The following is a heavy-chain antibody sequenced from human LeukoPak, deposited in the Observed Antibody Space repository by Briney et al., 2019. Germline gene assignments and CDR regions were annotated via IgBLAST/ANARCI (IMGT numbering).Heavy chain of an antibody. Sequence: ASVKVSCKASGYTFTGYYMHWVRQAPGQGLEWKGWINPNSGGTNYAQKFQGRVTMTRDTSISTAYMELSRLRSDDTAVYYCARVGFLEWLFDYWGQGTLVTVSS. J-gene: IGHJ4*02. CDR2: INPNSGGT. D-gene: IGHD3-3*02. V-gene: IGHV1-2*02. CDR1: GYTFTGYY. CDR3: ARVGFLEWLFDY.